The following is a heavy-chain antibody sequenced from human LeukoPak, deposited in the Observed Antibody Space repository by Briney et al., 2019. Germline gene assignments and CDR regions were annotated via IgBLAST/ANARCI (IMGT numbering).Heavy chain of an antibody. CDR3: ARHLSGTTMSHYFDF. CDR2: IYTSGST. D-gene: IGHD1-1*01. V-gene: IGHV4-61*02. J-gene: IGHJ4*02. Sequence: SQTLSLTCTVSGGSISSGSYYWSWIRQPAGKGLEWIGRIYTSGSTNYNPSLKSRVTISVDTSKNQVSLKLYSVTASDAAIYYCARHLSGTTMSHYFDFWGQGTLVTVSS. CDR1: GGSISSGSYY.